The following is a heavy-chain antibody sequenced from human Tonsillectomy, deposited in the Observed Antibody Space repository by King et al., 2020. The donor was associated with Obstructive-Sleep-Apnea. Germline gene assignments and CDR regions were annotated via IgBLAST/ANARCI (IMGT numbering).Heavy chain of an antibody. CDR1: GFTFSDYY. V-gene: IGHV3-11*01. CDR2: ISSSGSTI. J-gene: IGHJ4*02. Sequence: VQLVESGGGLVKPGGSLRLSCAASGFTFSDYYMSWIRQAPGKGLEWVSYISSSGSTIYYADSVKGRFTISRDNAKNSLYLQMNSLGAEDTAVYYCARARDYYDSSVACLGYWGQGTLVTVSS. D-gene: IGHD3-22*01. CDR3: ARARDYYDSSVACLGY.